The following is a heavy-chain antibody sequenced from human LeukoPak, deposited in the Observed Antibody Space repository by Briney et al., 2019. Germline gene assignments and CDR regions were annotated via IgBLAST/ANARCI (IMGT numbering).Heavy chain of an antibody. V-gene: IGHV3-23*01. CDR2: ISGSAISGSDGST. Sequence: GGSLRLSCAASGFTFSSYGMSWVRQAPGKGLEWVSAISGSAISGSDGSTYYADSVKGRFTISRDNSKNTLYLQMNSLRAEDTAVYYCAKVGKAARIPGTTSRYYYYYMDVWGKGTTVTISS. J-gene: IGHJ6*03. CDR1: GFTFSSYG. D-gene: IGHD1-20*01. CDR3: AKVGKAARIPGTTSRYYYYYMDV.